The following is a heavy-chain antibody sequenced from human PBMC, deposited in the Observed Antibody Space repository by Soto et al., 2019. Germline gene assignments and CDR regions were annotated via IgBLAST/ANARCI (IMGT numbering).Heavy chain of an antibody. J-gene: IGHJ5*02. V-gene: IGHV3-23*01. CDR1: GFTFSSYA. CDR3: ARHGIEVVPAAIRGNWFDP. D-gene: IGHD2-2*02. Sequence: GGSLRLSCAASGFTFSSYAMSWVRQAPGKGLEWVSAISGSGGSTYYADSVKGRFTISRDNSKNTLYMQMNSLRAEDTAVYYCARHGIEVVPAAIRGNWFDPWGQGTLVTVSS. CDR2: ISGSGGST.